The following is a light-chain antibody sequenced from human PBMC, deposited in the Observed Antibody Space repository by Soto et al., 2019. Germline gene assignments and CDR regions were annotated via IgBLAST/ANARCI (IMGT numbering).Light chain of an antibody. CDR1: QGIRND. CDR2: AAS. J-gene: IGKJ1*01. Sequence: AIQITQSPSSLSASVGDRVPIPCRASQGIRNDLGWYQQKPGKAPKLLIYAASSLQSGVPSRFSGSGSGTDFTLTISRLQPEDFATYYCLQLYNFSWTFGQGTKVDIK. CDR3: LQLYNFSWT. V-gene: IGKV1-6*01.